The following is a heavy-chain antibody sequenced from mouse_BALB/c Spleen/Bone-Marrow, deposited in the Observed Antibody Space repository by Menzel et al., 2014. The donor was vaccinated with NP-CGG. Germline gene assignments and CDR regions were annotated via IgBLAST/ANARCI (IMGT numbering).Heavy chain of an antibody. CDR2: INPGSGST. J-gene: IGHJ2*01. CDR1: GYAFXDYL. Sequence: VKLQESGAELVRPGTSVKVSCKASGYAFXDYLMEWLKQRPGQGLEWIGVINPGSGSTNYNEKFKDKATLTADTFSNTAYMQLSSLTSDDSAVYFCARYDGYLDYWGQGTTLTVSS. V-gene: IGHV1-54*01. CDR3: ARYDGYLDY. D-gene: IGHD2-3*01.